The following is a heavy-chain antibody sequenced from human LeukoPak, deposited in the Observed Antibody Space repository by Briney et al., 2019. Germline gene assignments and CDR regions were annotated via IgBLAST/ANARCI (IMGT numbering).Heavy chain of an antibody. CDR1: GFTFSSYA. CDR3: AKCSYTYGNDAYDI. Sequence: GGSLRLSCAASGFTFSSYAMSWVRQAPGKGLECVSSIRGGGANPHYADSVKGRFTISRDNSKNTLYMEMNSLRAEDTAVYYCAKCSYTYGNDAYDIWGQGTMVTVSS. J-gene: IGHJ3*02. CDR2: IRGGGANP. D-gene: IGHD5-18*01. V-gene: IGHV3-23*01.